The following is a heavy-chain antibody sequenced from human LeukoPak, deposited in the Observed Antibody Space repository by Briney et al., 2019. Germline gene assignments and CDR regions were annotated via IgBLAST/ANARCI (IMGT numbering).Heavy chain of an antibody. CDR2: IYYSGST. Sequence: SETLSLTCTVSGGSISSYYWGWIRQPPGKGLEWIGSIYYSGSTYYNPSLKSRVTISVDTSKNQFSLKLSSVTAADTAVYYCASPKGYGGAFDIWGQGTMVTVSS. D-gene: IGHD5-12*01. J-gene: IGHJ3*02. CDR1: GGSISSYY. CDR3: ASPKGYGGAFDI. V-gene: IGHV4-39*01.